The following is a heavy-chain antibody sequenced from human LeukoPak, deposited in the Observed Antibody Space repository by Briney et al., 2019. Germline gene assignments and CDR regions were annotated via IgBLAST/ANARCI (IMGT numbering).Heavy chain of an antibody. D-gene: IGHD5-12*01. J-gene: IGHJ4*02. V-gene: IGHV4-34*01. CDR2: INHSGST. Sequence: SETLSLTCAVYGGSFSGYYWSWIRQPPGKGLEWIGEINHSGSTNYNPSLKSRVTISVDTSKNQFSLKLSSVTAADTAVYYRARGGSRGLYYFDYWGQGTLVTVSS. CDR1: GGSFSGYY. CDR3: ARGGSRGLYYFDY.